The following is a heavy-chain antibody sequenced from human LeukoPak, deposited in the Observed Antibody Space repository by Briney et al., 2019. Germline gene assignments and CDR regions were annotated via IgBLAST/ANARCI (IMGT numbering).Heavy chain of an antibody. D-gene: IGHD6-6*01. CDR3: ARSKGIAARPYDY. Sequence: SETLSLTCTVSGGSISSYYWSWIRQPPGKGLEWFGYIYYSGSTNYNPSLKSRVTISVDTSKNQFSLKLSSVTAADTAVYYCARSKGIAARPYDYWGQGTLVTVSS. CDR2: IYYSGST. CDR1: GGSISSYY. J-gene: IGHJ4*02. V-gene: IGHV4-59*01.